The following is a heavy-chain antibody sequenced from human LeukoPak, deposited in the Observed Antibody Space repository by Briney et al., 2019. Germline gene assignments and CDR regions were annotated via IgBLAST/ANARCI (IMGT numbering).Heavy chain of an antibody. D-gene: IGHD3-10*01. V-gene: IGHV1-18*01. CDR3: ARDRAGRLSDP. Sequence: GASVKVSCKASGYTFTSYGISWVRQAPGRGLEWMRWISAYNGNTNYAQKLQGRVTMTTDTSTSTAYMELRSLRSDDTAVYYCARDRAGRLSDPWGQGTLVTVSS. J-gene: IGHJ5*02. CDR2: ISAYNGNT. CDR1: GYTFTSYG.